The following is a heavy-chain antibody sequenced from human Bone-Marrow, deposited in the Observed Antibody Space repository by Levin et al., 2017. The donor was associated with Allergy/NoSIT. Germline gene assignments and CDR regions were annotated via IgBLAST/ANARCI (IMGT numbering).Heavy chain of an antibody. J-gene: IGHJ5*02. D-gene: IGHD3-10*01. CDR2: TYYRSKWYN. Sequence: PSETLSLTCAISGDSVSSNSAAWNWIRQSPSRGLEWLGRTYYRSKWYNDYAVSVKSRITINPDTSKNQFSLQLNSVTPEDTAVYYCARGAMVRGVIITSRNHNWFDPWGQGTLVTVSS. CDR3: ARGAMVRGVIITSRNHNWFDP. CDR1: GDSVSSNSAA. V-gene: IGHV6-1*01.